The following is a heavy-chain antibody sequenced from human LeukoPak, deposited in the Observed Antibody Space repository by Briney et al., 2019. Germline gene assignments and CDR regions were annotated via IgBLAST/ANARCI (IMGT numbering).Heavy chain of an antibody. Sequence: SGGSLRLSCAASGFTVSSNYMSLVRQAPGKGLEWVSVIYSGGSTYYADSVKGRFTISRDNSKNTLYLQMNSLRAEDTAVYYCARDRRDLWSGYHDYWGQGTLVTVSS. V-gene: IGHV3-66*02. CDR2: IYSGGST. CDR3: ARDRRDLWSGYHDY. D-gene: IGHD3-3*01. CDR1: GFTVSSNY. J-gene: IGHJ4*02.